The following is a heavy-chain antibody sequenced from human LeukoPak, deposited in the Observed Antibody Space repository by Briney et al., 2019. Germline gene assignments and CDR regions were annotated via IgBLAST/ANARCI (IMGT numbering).Heavy chain of an antibody. Sequence: PSETLSLTCTVSGGSISSYYWSWIRQPAGKGLEWIGRIYTSGSTNYSPSLKSRVTISVDTSKNQFSLKPSSVTAADTAVYYCARVGWLQSFDYWGQGTLVTVSS. D-gene: IGHD5-24*01. CDR1: GGSISSYY. V-gene: IGHV4-4*07. J-gene: IGHJ4*02. CDR2: IYTSGST. CDR3: ARVGWLQSFDY.